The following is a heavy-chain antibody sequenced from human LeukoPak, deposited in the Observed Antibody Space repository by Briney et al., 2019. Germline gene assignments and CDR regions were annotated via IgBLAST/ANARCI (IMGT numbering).Heavy chain of an antibody. D-gene: IGHD3-16*01. CDR2: ISGSGGST. CDR3: AREGDPY. CDR1: GFTFSSYA. Sequence: PGGSLRLSCAASGFTFSSYAMSWVRQAPGKGLEWVSAISGSGGSTYYADSVKGRFTISRDNSRDRIYLQMNSLRVEDTALYYCAREGDPYWGQGTLVTVSS. J-gene: IGHJ4*02. V-gene: IGHV3-23*01.